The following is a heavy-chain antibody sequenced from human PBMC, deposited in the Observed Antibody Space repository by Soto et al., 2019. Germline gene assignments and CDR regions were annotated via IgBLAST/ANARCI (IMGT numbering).Heavy chain of an antibody. CDR2: IDWDDGK. CDR3: ARRYCSSNSCYMGFDP. D-gene: IGHD2-2*02. V-gene: IGHV2-70*04. J-gene: IGHJ5*02. Sequence: SGPTLVNPTETLTLTCTFSGFSLSTYGMRVSWIRQSPGKALEWLARIDWDDGKFYSTSLKTRLSISKDTSKNQVVLTMTNMDPVDTATYYCARRYCSSNSCYMGFDPWGQGTRVTVSS. CDR1: GFSLSTYGMR.